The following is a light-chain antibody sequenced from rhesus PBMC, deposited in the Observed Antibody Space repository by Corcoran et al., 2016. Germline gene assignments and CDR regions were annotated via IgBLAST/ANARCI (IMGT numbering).Light chain of an antibody. CDR3: QHGFGSPWT. V-gene: IGKV1-25*01. J-gene: IGKJ1*01. CDR2: KAS. Sequence: DIQMTQSPSSLSASVGDRVTITCRASQGISSYLAWYQQKPGKVPKLLIYKASTLQSGVPSRFSGSGSGTDFTLTISSLQPEDFVTYYCQHGFGSPWTFGQGTKVEIK. CDR1: QGISSY.